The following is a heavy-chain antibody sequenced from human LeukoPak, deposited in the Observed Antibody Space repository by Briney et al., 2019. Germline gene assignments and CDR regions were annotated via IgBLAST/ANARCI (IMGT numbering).Heavy chain of an antibody. D-gene: IGHD3-10*01. CDR1: GFTVSSNY. CDR2: IYSGGSA. V-gene: IGHV3-66*01. CDR3: ASSGWFGQYYFDY. Sequence: GGSLRLSCAASGFTVSSNYMSWVRQAPGKGLEWVSVIYSGGSAYYADSVKGRFTISRDNSKNTLYLQMNSLRAEDTAVYYCASSGWFGQYYFDYWGQGTLVTVSS. J-gene: IGHJ4*02.